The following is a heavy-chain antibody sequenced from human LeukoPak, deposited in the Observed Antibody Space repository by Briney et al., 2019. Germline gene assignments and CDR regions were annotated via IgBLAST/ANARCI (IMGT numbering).Heavy chain of an antibody. V-gene: IGHV3-21*01. CDR1: GFTFSSYS. CDR2: ISSSSSYI. J-gene: IGHJ4*02. Sequence: GGSLRLSCAASGFTFSSYSMNWVRQAPGKGLEWVSSISSSSSYIYYADSVKGRFTISRDNAKNSLYLQMNSLRAEDTAVYYCAREAGSTAMVTKYYFDYWGQGTLVTVSS. D-gene: IGHD5-18*01. CDR3: AREAGSTAMVTKYYFDY.